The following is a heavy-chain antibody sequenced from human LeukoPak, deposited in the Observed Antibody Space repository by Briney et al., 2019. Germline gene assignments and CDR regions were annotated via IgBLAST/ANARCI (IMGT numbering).Heavy chain of an antibody. CDR2: IYSSGTT. Sequence: SGGSPRLSCAASGFTVNSNYMSWVRQAPGKGLEWVSIIYSSGTTYYADSVKGRFTISRDNSKNTLYLQMNSLRAEDTAVYYCAREVKKGIAAAGSRDYWGQGTLVTVSS. CDR1: GFTVNSNY. V-gene: IGHV3-53*01. D-gene: IGHD6-13*01. J-gene: IGHJ4*02. CDR3: AREVKKGIAAAGSRDY.